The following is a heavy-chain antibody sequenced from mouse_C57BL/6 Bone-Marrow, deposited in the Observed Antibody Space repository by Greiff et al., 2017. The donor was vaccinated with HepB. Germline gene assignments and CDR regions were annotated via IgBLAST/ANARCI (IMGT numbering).Heavy chain of an antibody. CDR1: GYTFTSYG. V-gene: IGHV1-81*01. CDR3: ARREVGYYYGSSYVAWFAY. Sequence: VQLQQSGAELARPGASVKLSCKASGYTFTSYGISWVKQRTGQGLEWIGEIYPRSGNTYYNEKFKGKATLTADKSSSTAYMELRSLTSEDSAVYFCARREVGYYYGSSYVAWFAYWGQGTLVTVSA. CDR2: IYPRSGNT. D-gene: IGHD1-1*01. J-gene: IGHJ3*01.